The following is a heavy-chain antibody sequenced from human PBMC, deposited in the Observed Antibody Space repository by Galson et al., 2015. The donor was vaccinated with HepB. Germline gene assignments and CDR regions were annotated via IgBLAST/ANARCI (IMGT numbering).Heavy chain of an antibody. CDR1: GFPFSTYA. CDR2: ISGGDST. Sequence: SLRLSCAASGFPFSTYAINWVRQAPWKGLEWVSGISGGDSTYYADSVKGRFTISRDNSKNTLYLQMSSLRAEDTAVYYCAKDLDSGYKLYDYLGQGTLVTVSS. J-gene: IGHJ4*02. CDR3: AKDLDSGYKLYDY. V-gene: IGHV3-23*01. D-gene: IGHD5-12*01.